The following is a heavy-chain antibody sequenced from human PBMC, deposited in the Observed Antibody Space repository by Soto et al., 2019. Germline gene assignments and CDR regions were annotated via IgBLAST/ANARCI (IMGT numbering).Heavy chain of an antibody. CDR3: ARSLEIVVVPAAMPGPLDY. V-gene: IGHV1-69*13. Sequence: SVKVSCKVSGYTLTELSMHWVRQAPGQGLEWMGGIIPIFGTANYAQKFQGRVTITADESTSTAYMELSSLRSEDTAVYYCARSLEIVVVPAAMPGPLDYWGQGTLVTVSS. CDR1: GYTLTELS. CDR2: IIPIFGTA. D-gene: IGHD2-2*01. J-gene: IGHJ4*02.